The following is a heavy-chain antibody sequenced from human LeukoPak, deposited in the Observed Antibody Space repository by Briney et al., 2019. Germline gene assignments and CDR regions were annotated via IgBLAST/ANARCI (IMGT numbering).Heavy chain of an antibody. CDR3: ASTMITFGGVIXXFDY. CDR2: ISGSGGST. V-gene: IGHV3-23*01. CDR1: GFTFSSYA. Sequence: PGGSLRLSCAASGFTFSSYAMSWVRQAPGKGLEWVSAISGSGGSTYYADSVKGRFTISRDNSKNTLYLQMNSLRAEDTAVYYCASTMITFGGVIXXFDYWGQGTLVTVSS. D-gene: IGHD3-16*02. J-gene: IGHJ4*02.